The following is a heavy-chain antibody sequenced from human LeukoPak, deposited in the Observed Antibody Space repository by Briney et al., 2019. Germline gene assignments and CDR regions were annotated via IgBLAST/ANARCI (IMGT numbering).Heavy chain of an antibody. Sequence: RASVKVSCKASGYTFTSYYMHWVRQAPGQGLEWMGWISAYNGNTNYAQKLQGRVNMTTDTSTSTAYMELRSLRSDDTAVYYCARDRGADGDYSAFDIWGQGTMVTVSS. J-gene: IGHJ3*02. CDR2: ISAYNGNT. D-gene: IGHD4-17*01. V-gene: IGHV1-18*04. CDR3: ARDRGADGDYSAFDI. CDR1: GYTFTSYY.